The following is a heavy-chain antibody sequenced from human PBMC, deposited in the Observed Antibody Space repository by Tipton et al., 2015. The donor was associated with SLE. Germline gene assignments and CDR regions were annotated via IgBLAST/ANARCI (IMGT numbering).Heavy chain of an antibody. Sequence: LRLSCAASGFTFSSYSMNWVRQAPGKGLEWIGEINHSGSTNYNPSLKSRVTISVDTSKNQFSLKLSSVTAADTAVYYCARSLAFPPSVMVRGATRGAFDIWGQGTMVTVSS. D-gene: IGHD3-10*01. V-gene: IGHV4-34*01. CDR3: ARSLAFPPSVMVRGATRGAFDI. J-gene: IGHJ3*02. CDR1: GFTFSSYS. CDR2: INHSGST.